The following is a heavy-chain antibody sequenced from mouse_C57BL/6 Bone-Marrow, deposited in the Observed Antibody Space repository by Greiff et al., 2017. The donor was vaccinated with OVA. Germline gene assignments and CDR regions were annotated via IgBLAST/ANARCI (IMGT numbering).Heavy chain of an antibody. J-gene: IGHJ3*01. CDR3: ARGSYGTWFAY. V-gene: IGHV3-6*01. Sequence: VQLKESGPGLVKPSQSLSLTCSVTGYSITSGYYWNWIRQFPGNKLEWMGYISYDGSNNYNPSLKNRISITRDTSKNQFFLKLNSVTTEDTATYYCARGSYGTWFAYWGQGTLVTVSA. CDR2: ISYDGSN. D-gene: IGHD1-1*01. CDR1: GYSITSGYY.